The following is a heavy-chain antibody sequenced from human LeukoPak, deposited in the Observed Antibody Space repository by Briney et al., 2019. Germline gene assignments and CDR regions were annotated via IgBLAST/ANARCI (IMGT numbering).Heavy chain of an antibody. CDR3: ARETYSSSWYDYYYYYGMDV. CDR2: IIPIFGTA. Sequence: ASVQVSCMASGGIFSSYASSWVRQAPGQGLEWMGGIIPIFGTANYAQKFQGRVTITADESTSTAYMELSSLRSEDTAVYYCARETYSSSWYDYYYYYGMDVWGQGTTVTVSS. J-gene: IGHJ6*02. D-gene: IGHD6-13*01. CDR1: GGIFSSYA. V-gene: IGHV1-69*01.